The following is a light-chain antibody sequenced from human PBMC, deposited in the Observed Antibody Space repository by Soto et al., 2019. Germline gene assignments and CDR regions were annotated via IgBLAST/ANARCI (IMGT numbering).Light chain of an antibody. CDR2: AAS. V-gene: IGKV1-12*01. J-gene: IGKJ3*01. CDR3: QQTNSFPPEGFT. CDR1: QAISTSQRISSS. Sequence: DIQMAQSPSSVSASVGDRVTITCRASQAISTSQRISSSLAWYQKKPGQAPRLLIYAASSLHSGVPSRFSGSGSGTDFTLTISSLQTEDFATYYCQQTNSFPPEGFTFGPGTKVDIK.